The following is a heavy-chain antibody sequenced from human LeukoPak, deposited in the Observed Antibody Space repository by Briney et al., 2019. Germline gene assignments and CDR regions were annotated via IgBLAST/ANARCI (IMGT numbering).Heavy chain of an antibody. CDR2: ISSSGSTI. D-gene: IGHD3-10*01. CDR1: GFIFNSYE. V-gene: IGHV3-48*03. Sequence: GGSLRLSCAASGFIFNSYEMNWVRQAPGKGLEWVSYISSSGSTIYYADSVKGRFTISRDNAKNSLYLQMNSLRAEDTAVYYCARETTIGSGPTDFDYWGQGTLVTVSS. J-gene: IGHJ4*02. CDR3: ARETTIGSGPTDFDY.